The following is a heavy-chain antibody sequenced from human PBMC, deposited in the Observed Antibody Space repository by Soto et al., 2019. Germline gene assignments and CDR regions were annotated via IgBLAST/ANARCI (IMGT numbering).Heavy chain of an antibody. J-gene: IGHJ3*02. Sequence: SETLSLTCTVSGGTISSYYWSWIRQPPGKGLEWIGYIYYSGSTNYNPSLKSRVTISVDTSKNQFSLKLSSVTAADTAVYYCARVWGGDFVIWGQGTMVIVS. D-gene: IGHD3-10*01. CDR2: IYYSGST. CDR3: ARVWGGDFVI. CDR1: GGTISSYY. V-gene: IGHV4-59*01.